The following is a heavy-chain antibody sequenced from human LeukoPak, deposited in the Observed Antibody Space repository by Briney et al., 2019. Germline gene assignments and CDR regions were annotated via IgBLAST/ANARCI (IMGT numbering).Heavy chain of an antibody. CDR1: GGSISNYY. D-gene: IGHD3-16*01. CDR2: FYNSGST. Sequence: PSETLSLTCTVSGGSISNYYWSWIRQPAGKGLEWIGRFYNSGSTNCNPSLKSRVTMSVDTSKNQFSLKLSFVTAADTAVYYCARVGDYALKDWGQGTLVTVSS. CDR3: ARVGDYALKD. V-gene: IGHV4-4*07. J-gene: IGHJ4*02.